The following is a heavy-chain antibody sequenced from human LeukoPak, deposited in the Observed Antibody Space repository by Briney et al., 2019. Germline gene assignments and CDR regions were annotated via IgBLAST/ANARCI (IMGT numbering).Heavy chain of an antibody. CDR3: LRHAGGIILT. J-gene: IGHJ5*02. V-gene: IGHV4-39*01. CDR1: GDSISGSDYY. Sequence: SETLSVTCNVSGDSISGSDYYWGWMRQPPGKGLEWIANIWYSGSAYYNPSLQSRVTITVDTSKNQFSLNVKSVTAGDSAVYYCLRHAGGIILTWGQGTRVAGSS. D-gene: IGHD1-1*01. CDR2: IWYSGSA.